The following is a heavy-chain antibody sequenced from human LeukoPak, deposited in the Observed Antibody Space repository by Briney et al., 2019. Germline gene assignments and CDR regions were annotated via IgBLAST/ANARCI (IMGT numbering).Heavy chain of an antibody. CDR2: IYHSGST. V-gene: IGHV4-38-2*01. CDR1: GYSISSGYY. CDR3: ARHVDSSSWYGAYYFDY. Sequence: PSETLSLTCAVSGYSISSGYYWGWIRQPPGKGLEWIGCIYHSGSTYYNPSLKSRVTISVDTSKNQFSLKLSSVTAADTAVYYCARHVDSSSWYGAYYFDYWGQGTLVTVSS. J-gene: IGHJ4*02. D-gene: IGHD6-13*01.